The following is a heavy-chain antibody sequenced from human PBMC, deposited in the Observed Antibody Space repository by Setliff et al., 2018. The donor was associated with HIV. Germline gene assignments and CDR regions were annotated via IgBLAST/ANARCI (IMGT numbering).Heavy chain of an antibody. Sequence: ASVKVSCKASGYTFTSYGISWVRQAPGQGLEWMGWINTYTGNPTYAQDFTGRFVFSLDTSVSTAYLQISSLKAEDIAEYYCARDGYYYDSSGHLAYYFDYWGQGTLVTVPQ. CDR2: INTYTGNP. CDR3: ARDGYYYDSSGHLAYYFDY. J-gene: IGHJ4*02. D-gene: IGHD3-22*01. CDR1: GYTFTSYG. V-gene: IGHV7-4-1*02.